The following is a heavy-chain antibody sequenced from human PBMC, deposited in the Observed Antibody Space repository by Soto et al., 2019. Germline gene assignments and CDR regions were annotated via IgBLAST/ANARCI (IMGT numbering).Heavy chain of an antibody. Sequence: GGSLRLSCAASGFTFSSYGMHWVRQAPGKGLEWVAVISYDGSNKYYADSVKGRFTISRDNSKNTLYLQMNSLRAEDTAVYYCAKDPGRRITMVRGVGLTGFDYWGQGTLVTVSS. D-gene: IGHD3-10*01. V-gene: IGHV3-30*18. J-gene: IGHJ4*02. CDR1: GFTFSSYG. CDR3: AKDPGRRITMVRGVGLTGFDY. CDR2: ISYDGSNK.